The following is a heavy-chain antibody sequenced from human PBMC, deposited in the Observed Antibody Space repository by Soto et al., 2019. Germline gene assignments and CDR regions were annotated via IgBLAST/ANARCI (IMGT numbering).Heavy chain of an antibody. J-gene: IGHJ4*02. V-gene: IGHV1-2*02. CDR3: ARDRNPNYGPGRLHGFFDY. CDR2: INPNGGGT. D-gene: IGHD3-10*01. CDR1: GYDFIAHY. Sequence: ASVKVSCKASGYDFIAHYIHWLRQAPGQGLEWMGWINPNGGGTKYAQSFQGRVTMTGDTSISTVYMDLSGLRSDDTAVYYCARDRNPNYGPGRLHGFFDYWGQGTLVTVSS.